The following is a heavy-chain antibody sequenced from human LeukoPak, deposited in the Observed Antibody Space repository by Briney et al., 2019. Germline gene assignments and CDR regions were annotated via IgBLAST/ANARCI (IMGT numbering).Heavy chain of an antibody. CDR3: AREGRQVTQLYGSYIFDY. CDR1: GYSISSSYY. CDR2: IYHSGST. Sequence: PSETLSLTCAVSGYSISSSYYWGWIRQPPGKGLEWIGSIYHSGSTYYNPSLKSRVTISVDTSKNQFSLKLSSVTAADTAVYYCAREGRQVTQLYGSYIFDYWGQGTLVTVSS. D-gene: IGHD4-11*01. J-gene: IGHJ4*02. V-gene: IGHV4-38-2*01.